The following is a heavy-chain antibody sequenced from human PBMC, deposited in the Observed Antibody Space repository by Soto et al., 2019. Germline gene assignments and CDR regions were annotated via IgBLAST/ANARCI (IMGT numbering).Heavy chain of an antibody. CDR2: INPNNGAT. V-gene: IGHV1-2*04. CDR1: RYIFTAYF. J-gene: IGHJ5*02. D-gene: IGHD1-1*01. Sequence: QVQLVQSGAEVKKPGASVKVSCKAPRYIFTAYFMHCVRQAPGQGLEWLGWINPNNGATHYGLSFLGWVTTTRATSTSTADMDRSCLRSDDTAVNYCASHDPGARFDPWGQGTLVIVSS. CDR3: ASHDPGARFDP.